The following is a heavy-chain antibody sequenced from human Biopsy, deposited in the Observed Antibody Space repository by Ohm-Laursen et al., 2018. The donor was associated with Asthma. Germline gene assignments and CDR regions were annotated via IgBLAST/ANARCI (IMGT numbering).Heavy chain of an antibody. CDR2: IHHRGTS. CDR1: GDSITSGGCC. Sequence: SQTLSLTCTVSGDSITSGGCCWHWIRQHPGKGLEWIGYIHHRGTSYFNPSLKSRVSFSRDTSKNQFSLRLSSVTAADTAMYYCARIPCRSGSYFVDYWGQGTLVTVSS. D-gene: IGHD3-22*01. CDR3: ARIPCRSGSYFVDY. J-gene: IGHJ4*02. V-gene: IGHV4-31*03.